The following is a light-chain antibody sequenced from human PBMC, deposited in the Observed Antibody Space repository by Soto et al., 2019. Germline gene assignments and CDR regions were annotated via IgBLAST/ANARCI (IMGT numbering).Light chain of an antibody. CDR1: QSLLYHNTYND. CDR2: FGS. J-gene: IGKJ5*01. Sequence: EIVMTQSPLTLPVTPGEPASISCRSSQSLLYHNTYNDMDWYVQKPGQSPQLLIYFGSNRAPGVPDRFSGSGSGTDFTLKINRVEAEDVGTYYCMQALQSLTFGQGTRLEI. V-gene: IGKV2-28*01. CDR3: MQALQSLT.